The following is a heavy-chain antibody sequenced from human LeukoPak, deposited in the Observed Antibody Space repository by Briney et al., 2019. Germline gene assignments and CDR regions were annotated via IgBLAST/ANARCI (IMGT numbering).Heavy chain of an antibody. V-gene: IGHV3-30*03. CDR1: GFTFCSYG. D-gene: IGHD4-17*01. CDR2: ISYDGSNK. Sequence: GRSLRLSCAASGFTFCSYGMHWVRQAPGKGLEWVAVISYDGSNKYYADSVKGRFTISRDNSKNTLYLQMNSLRAEDTAVYYCARHYGDSYYYGMDVWGQGTTVTVSS. J-gene: IGHJ6*02. CDR3: ARHYGDSYYYGMDV.